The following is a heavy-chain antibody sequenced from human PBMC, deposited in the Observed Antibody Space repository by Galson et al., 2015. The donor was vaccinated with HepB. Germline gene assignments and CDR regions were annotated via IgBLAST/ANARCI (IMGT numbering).Heavy chain of an antibody. Sequence: LSLTCTVSGGSISSGDYYWCWIRQPPGKGLEWIGYIYYSGSTYYNPSLKSRVTISVDTSKNQFSLKLSSVTAADTAAYYCARGPPPYYYDSSGYFDYWGQGTLVTVSS. CDR1: GGSISSGDYY. V-gene: IGHV4-30-4*01. D-gene: IGHD3-22*01. CDR2: IYYSGST. J-gene: IGHJ4*02. CDR3: ARGPPPYYYDSSGYFDY.